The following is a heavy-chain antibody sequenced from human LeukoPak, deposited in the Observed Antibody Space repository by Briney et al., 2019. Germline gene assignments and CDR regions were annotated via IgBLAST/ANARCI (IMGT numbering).Heavy chain of an antibody. CDR3: AGGRWFSSSWYREDY. V-gene: IGHV1-69*01. CDR1: GGRLNGYG. Sequence: SVKVSCKPSGGRLNGYGFSWLGQAPGQGLAWMGGINPIFGPAHYAQQFQGRVTIIAEESTSTVYMELNSLRPEDTAVYYCAGGRWFSSSWYREDYWGQGTLVTVSA. D-gene: IGHD6-13*01. CDR2: INPIFGPA. J-gene: IGHJ4*02.